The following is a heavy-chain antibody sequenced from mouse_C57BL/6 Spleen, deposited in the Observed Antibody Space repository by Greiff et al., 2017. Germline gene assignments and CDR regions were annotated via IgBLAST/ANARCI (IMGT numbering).Heavy chain of an antibody. CDR1: GYTFTSYW. D-gene: IGHD1-2*01. CDR3: ARSSSYYYAMDY. CDR2: INPSSGYT. V-gene: IGHV1-7*01. J-gene: IGHJ4*01. Sequence: QVQLQQSGAELAKPGASVKLSCKASGYTFTSYWMHWVKQRPGQGLEWIGYINPSSGYTKYNQKFKDKATLTADTSSSTAYMQLSSLTYEDSAVYYCARSSSYYYAMDYWGQGTSVTVSS.